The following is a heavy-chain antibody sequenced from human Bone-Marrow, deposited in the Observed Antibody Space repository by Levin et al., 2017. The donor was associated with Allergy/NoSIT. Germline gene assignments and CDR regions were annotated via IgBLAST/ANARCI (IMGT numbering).Heavy chain of an antibody. V-gene: IGHV4-30-4*01. CDR3: ARTEVITMARGVTLGHYGMDV. CDR1: GGSISSGDYY. Sequence: SETLSLTCTVSGGSISSGDYYWSWIRQPPGKGLEWIGYIYYSGSTYYNPSLKSRLTISVDTSQNQFSLKLSSVTAADTAVYYCARTEVITMARGVTLGHYGMDVWGQGTTVTVSS. CDR2: IYYSGST. D-gene: IGHD3-10*01. J-gene: IGHJ6*02.